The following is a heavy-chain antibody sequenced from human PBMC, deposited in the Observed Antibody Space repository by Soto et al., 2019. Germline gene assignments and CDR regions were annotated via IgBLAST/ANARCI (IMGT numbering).Heavy chain of an antibody. CDR1: GYTFTNYY. D-gene: IGHD1-1*01. CDR3: AREATTYSSGMDV. V-gene: IGHV1-46*01. J-gene: IGHJ6*02. CDR2: INPSGGST. Sequence: QVQLVQSGAEVKKPGASVKVSCKASGYTFTNYYVHWVRQAPGQGPEWMGVINPSGGSTRDAQKFQGRITMTRETSTSTVHMELSSLGSGDTAVYYCAREATTYSSGMDVWGQGTTVTVSS.